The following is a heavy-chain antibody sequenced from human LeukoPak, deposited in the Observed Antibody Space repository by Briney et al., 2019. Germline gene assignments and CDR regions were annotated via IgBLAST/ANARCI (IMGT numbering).Heavy chain of an antibody. CDR2: IKSKTDGGTT. V-gene: IGHV3-15*01. CDR3: TTGVAYYYDSSGYYYPRDY. D-gene: IGHD3-22*01. Sequence: GGSLRLSCLASGFTFSNAWMSWVRQAPGKGLEWVGRIKSKTDGGTTDYAAPVKGRFTISRDDSKNTLYLQMNSLKTEDTAVYYCTTGVAYYYDSSGYYYPRDYWGQGTLVTVSS. CDR1: GFTFSNAW. J-gene: IGHJ4*02.